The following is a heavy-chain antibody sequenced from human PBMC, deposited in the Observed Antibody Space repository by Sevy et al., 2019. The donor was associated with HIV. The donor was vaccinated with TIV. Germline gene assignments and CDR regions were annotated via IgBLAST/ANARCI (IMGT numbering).Heavy chain of an antibody. J-gene: IGHJ4*02. V-gene: IGHV3-74*01. CDR2: INYHGNTT. Sequence: GGSLRLSCAASGFTFSKYWMHWVRHAPGKGLEWVSLINYHGNTTNYADSVKGRFTISRDNAKYTLFLQMNSLRAEDTAVYYCARDLPKGSDPDGRSPSDYFDYWGQGTLVTVSS. D-gene: IGHD2-15*01. CDR3: ARDLPKGSDPDGRSPSDYFDY. CDR1: GFTFSKYW.